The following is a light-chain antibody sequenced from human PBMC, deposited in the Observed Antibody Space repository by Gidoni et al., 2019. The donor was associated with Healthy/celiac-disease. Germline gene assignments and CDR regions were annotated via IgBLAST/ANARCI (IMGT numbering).Light chain of an antibody. CDR2: EVS. CDR1: SSDVGVYNH. J-gene: IGLJ2*01. CDR3: SSYTRRSTVV. V-gene: IGLV2-14*01. Sequence: QSALTQPASVSGSPGQSSTISCTGTSSDVGVYNHVSWYQQHPVKAPKLMIYEVSNRPSGVSTRFSGSTSGNTASLTLSGLQAEDEAAYYCSSYTRRSTVVFGGGTKLTVL.